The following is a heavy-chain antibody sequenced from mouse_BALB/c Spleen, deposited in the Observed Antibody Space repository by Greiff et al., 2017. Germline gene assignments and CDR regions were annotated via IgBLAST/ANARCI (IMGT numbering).Heavy chain of an antibody. V-gene: IGHV5-9-1*01. J-gene: IGHJ3*01. CDR1: GFTFSSYA. D-gene: IGHD2-3*01. CDR3: ARGSYDWFAY. Sequence: EVMLVESGGGLVKPGGSLKLSCAASGFTFSSYAMSWVRQTPEKRLEWVATISSGGSYTYYPDSVKGRFTISRDNAKNTLYLQMSSLRSEDTAMYYCARGSYDWFAYWGQGTLVTVSA. CDR2: ISSGGSYT.